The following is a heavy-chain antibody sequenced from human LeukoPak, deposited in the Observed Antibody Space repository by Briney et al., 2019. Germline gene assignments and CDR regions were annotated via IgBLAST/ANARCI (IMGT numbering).Heavy chain of an antibody. CDR2: LYSGGST. CDR3: AREGNVEYYGMDV. CDR1: GFTVSTNY. V-gene: IGHV3-53*01. J-gene: IGHJ6*02. D-gene: IGHD3-3*01. Sequence: PGGSLRLSCAVSGFTVSTNYITWVRQAPGKGLEWVSLLYSGGSTYYADSVKGRFTISRDNSKNTLYLQMNSLRAEDTALYYCAREGNVEYYGMDVWGQGITVTVSS.